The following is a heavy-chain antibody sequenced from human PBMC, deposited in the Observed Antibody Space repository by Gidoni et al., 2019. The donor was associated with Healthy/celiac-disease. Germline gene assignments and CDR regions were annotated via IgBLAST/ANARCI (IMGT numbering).Heavy chain of an antibody. Sequence: QVQLQQWGAGLLKPSETLSLTCAVYGGSFSGYYWSWNPQPPGKGLEWIGEINHSGSTNYNPSLKSRVTISVDTSKNQFSLKLSSVTAADTAVYYCARGVESVRYYYDSSGTTPYYFDYWGQRTLVTVSS. J-gene: IGHJ4*02. V-gene: IGHV4-34*01. CDR1: GGSFSGYY. D-gene: IGHD3-22*01. CDR2: INHSGST. CDR3: ARGVESVRYYYDSSGTTPYYFDY.